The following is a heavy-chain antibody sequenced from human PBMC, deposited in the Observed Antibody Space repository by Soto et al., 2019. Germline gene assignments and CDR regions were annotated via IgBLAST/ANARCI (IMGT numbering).Heavy chain of an antibody. CDR2: MRYSGET. CDR3: VCSLGPTTGIDY. J-gene: IGHJ4*02. Sequence: QLHLQQSGPGLVKPSETLSLTCTVSGGSITSSSYYWGWVRQPPGKGFEWIGNMRYSGETHSDPSLQSRVTISVDTPKSQFSLSPTSVTAADTAIYFCVCSLGPTTGIDYWGQGILVTVSS. CDR1: GGSITSSSYY. D-gene: IGHD1-26*01. V-gene: IGHV4-39*01.